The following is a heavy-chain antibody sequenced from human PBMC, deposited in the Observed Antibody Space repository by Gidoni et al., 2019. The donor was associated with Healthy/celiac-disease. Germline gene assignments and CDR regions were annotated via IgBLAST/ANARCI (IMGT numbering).Heavy chain of an antibody. V-gene: IGHV3-21*01. J-gene: IGHJ4*02. CDR3: ARAAIAAALRIDY. CDR1: GFTFSSYS. D-gene: IGHD6-13*01. CDR2: ISSSRSYI. Sequence: EVQLVESGGGLVKPGGSLSLSCAASGFTFSSYSMIWVRQAPGKGLEWVSSISSSRSYIYYADSVKGRFTISRDNAKNSLYLQMNSLRAEDTAVYYCARAAIAAALRIDYWGQGTLVTVSS.